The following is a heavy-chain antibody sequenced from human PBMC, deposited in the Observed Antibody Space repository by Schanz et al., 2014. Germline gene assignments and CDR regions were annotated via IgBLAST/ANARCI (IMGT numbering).Heavy chain of an antibody. J-gene: IGHJ4*02. V-gene: IGHV3-48*01. CDR3: AKDISDTSGKDDY. CDR1: GFSFGTYA. D-gene: IGHD3-22*01. Sequence: EVHLLESGGGLVQPGGSLRLSCAASGFSFGTYAMSWVRQAPGKGLEWVSYVSRSTPDIYYADSVKGRFTMSRDNAKNSVFLQMNSLRAEDTAVYYCAKDISDTSGKDDYWGQGTLVTVSS. CDR2: VSRSTPDI.